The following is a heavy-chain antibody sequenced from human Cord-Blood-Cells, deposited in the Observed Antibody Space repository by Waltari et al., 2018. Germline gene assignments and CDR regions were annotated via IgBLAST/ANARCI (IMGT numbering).Heavy chain of an antibody. CDR2: IYHSGST. V-gene: IGHV4-30-2*01. J-gene: IGHJ2*01. D-gene: IGHD6-6*01. CDR3: ARDTAYSSSSWYFDL. CDR1: GGSISSGGYS. Sequence: QLQLQESGSGLVKPSQTLSLTCAVSGGSISSGGYSWSWIRQPPGKGLEWIGYIYHSGSTYYNPSLKSRVTISVDRSKNQFSLKLSSVTAADTAVYYCARDTAYSSSSWYFDLWGRGTLVTVSS.